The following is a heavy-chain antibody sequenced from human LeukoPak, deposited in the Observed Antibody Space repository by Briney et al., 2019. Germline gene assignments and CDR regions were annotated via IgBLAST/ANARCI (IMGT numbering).Heavy chain of an antibody. Sequence: GESLKISCKGSGYSFSRYWIGWVRQVPGKGLEWMGIIYPGDSDTRYSPSFQGQVTISADKSISTAYLQWSSLKASDTAMYYCARQPGPAYWYFDLWGRGTLVTASS. CDR2: IYPGDSDT. V-gene: IGHV5-51*01. CDR3: ARQPGPAYWYFDL. J-gene: IGHJ2*01. D-gene: IGHD2-2*01. CDR1: GYSFSRYW.